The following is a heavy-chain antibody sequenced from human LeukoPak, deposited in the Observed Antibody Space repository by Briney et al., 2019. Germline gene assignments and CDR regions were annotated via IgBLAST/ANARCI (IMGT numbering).Heavy chain of an antibody. V-gene: IGHV1-8*01. J-gene: IGHJ4*02. CDR3: AREYRHQPD. Sequence: ASVKVSCKASGYTFTSYDINWLRQASGQGLEWMGWMNPNSGNTGYAQKFQGRFTMTWDTSITTAYMELSSLRSEDTAVYYCAREYRHQPDWGQGTLVTVSS. D-gene: IGHD5-12*01. CDR1: GYTFTSYD. CDR2: MNPNSGNT.